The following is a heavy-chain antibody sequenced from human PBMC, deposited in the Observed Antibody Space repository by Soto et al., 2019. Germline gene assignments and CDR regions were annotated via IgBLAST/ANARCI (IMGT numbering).Heavy chain of an antibody. D-gene: IGHD6-13*01. CDR1: WFTSSDLY. V-gene: IGHV3-11*01. CDR2: ISSSGNTI. J-gene: IGHJ6*02. CDR3: ARDRSSSWYGRGYHYYGMDF. Sequence: GGSMRLPSAAVWFTSSDLYISWIRQAQGKGLEYISYISSSGNTIYNADSVRGRFTISRDNAKNSLYLQMNSLRAEDTAVYYCARDRSSSWYGRGYHYYGMDFWCQGTTVTVS.